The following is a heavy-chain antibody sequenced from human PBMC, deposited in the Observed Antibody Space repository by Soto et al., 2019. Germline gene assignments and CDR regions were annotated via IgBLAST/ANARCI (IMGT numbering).Heavy chain of an antibody. D-gene: IGHD2-2*01. V-gene: IGHV1-24*01. CDR2: FDPEDGET. J-gene: IGHJ4*02. CDR1: GYTLTELS. Sequence: ASVKVSCKVSGYTLTELSMHWVRQAPGKGLEWMGGFDPEDGETIYAQKFQGRVTMTEDTSTDTAYMELSSLRSEDTAVYYCATETHCSSTSCYLDYWGQGTLVTVSS. CDR3: ATETHCSSTSCYLDY.